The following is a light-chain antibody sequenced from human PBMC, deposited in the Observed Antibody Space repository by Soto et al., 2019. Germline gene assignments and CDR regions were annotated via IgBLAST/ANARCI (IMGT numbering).Light chain of an antibody. V-gene: IGKV3D-11*02. CDR3: QQRRSWQVT. Sequence: ENVLTQSPATLSLSPGEGATLSCRASQSLNTYLAWYQQKPGQAPRLLIYDASKRATGIPARFSGSGSGTNFALTISSLEPEDFAVYYCQQRRSWQVTFGQGTRLQIK. CDR1: QSLNTY. J-gene: IGKJ5*01. CDR2: DAS.